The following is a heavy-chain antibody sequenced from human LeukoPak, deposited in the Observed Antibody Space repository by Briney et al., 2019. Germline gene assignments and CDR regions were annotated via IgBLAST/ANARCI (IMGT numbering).Heavy chain of an antibody. J-gene: IGHJ4*02. Sequence: QPGRSLRLSCAASGFTFSTYAMHWVRQAPGKGLEWVAVISNDATKKYYADSVKGRSTISRDNSENTLYLQMNSLRAEDTAVYYCAKGLGATRHVWYFDYWGQGTLVTVSS. CDR1: GFTFSTYA. V-gene: IGHV3-30*18. D-gene: IGHD1-26*01. CDR2: ISNDATKK. CDR3: AKGLGATRHVWYFDY.